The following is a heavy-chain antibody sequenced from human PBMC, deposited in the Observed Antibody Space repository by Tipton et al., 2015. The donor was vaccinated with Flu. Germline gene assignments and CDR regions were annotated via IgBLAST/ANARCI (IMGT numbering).Heavy chain of an antibody. D-gene: IGHD2-15*01. CDR2: IYYSGRT. J-gene: IGHJ4*02. V-gene: IGHV4-39*01. CDR1: GGSISSSSYY. CDR3: ASLMSSTSTDCSGGSCYPYFDY. Sequence: TLSLTCTVSGGSISSSSYYWGWIRQPPGKGLEWIGSIYYSGRTYYNPSLKSRVTISVDTFKNQFSLKLSSVTAADTAVYYCASLMSSTSTDCSGGSCYPYFDYWGQGTLVTVSS.